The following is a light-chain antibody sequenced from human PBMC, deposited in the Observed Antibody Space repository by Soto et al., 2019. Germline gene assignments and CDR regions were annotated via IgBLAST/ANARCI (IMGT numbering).Light chain of an antibody. J-gene: IGKJ1*01. Sequence: DIQMTQSPSSLSASVGDRVTITCRASQGIRNALGWYQQKPGKAPKRLIYAASSLQSGVPSRFSGSGSGTEFTRTLSSLQPEDFATYDCLQHNSYPQTFGQGTKVEIK. CDR1: QGIRNA. V-gene: IGKV1-17*01. CDR3: LQHNSYPQT. CDR2: AAS.